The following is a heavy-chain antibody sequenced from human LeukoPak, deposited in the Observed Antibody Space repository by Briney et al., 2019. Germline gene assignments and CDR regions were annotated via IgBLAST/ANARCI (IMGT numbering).Heavy chain of an antibody. J-gene: IGHJ4*02. CDR2: IYYSGSS. CDR1: GGSITSYY. D-gene: IGHD3-10*01. V-gene: IGHV4-59*08. Sequence: SETLSLTCTVSGGSITSYYWSWIRQPPGKGLEWIGYIYYSGSSNFNPSLKSRVTISLDTSKNQFSLNLSSVTAADTAVYYCARRFGTRFDYWGQGTLVTVSS. CDR3: ARRFGTRFDY.